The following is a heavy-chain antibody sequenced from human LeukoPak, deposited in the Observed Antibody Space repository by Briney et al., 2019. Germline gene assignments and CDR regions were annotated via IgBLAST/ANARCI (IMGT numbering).Heavy chain of an antibody. Sequence: SETLSLTCTVSAGSITSGLYCWGWIRQSPGKGLEWIGRVCYGGSTYYNPSLKTRVTVSMDTSKNQFSLKQTSVTAADTAVYYCAGQRYQLSSPVDPRGQRTLVIVSS. D-gene: IGHD2-2*01. CDR3: AGQRYQLSSPVDP. J-gene: IGHJ5*02. CDR2: VCYGGST. CDR1: AGSITSGLYC. V-gene: IGHV4-39*01.